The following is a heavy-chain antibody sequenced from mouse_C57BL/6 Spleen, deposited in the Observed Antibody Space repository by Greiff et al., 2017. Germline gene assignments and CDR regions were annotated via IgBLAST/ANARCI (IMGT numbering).Heavy chain of an antibody. CDR1: GYSITSGYY. CDR3: ARATDWDY. J-gene: IGHJ2*01. V-gene: IGHV3-6*01. D-gene: IGHD4-1*01. CDR2: ISYDGSN. Sequence: VQLQQSGPGLVKPSQSLSLTCSVTGYSITSGYYWNWIRQFPGNKLEWMGYISYDGSNNYNPSLKNRISITRDTSKNQFFLKLNSVTTEDTATYYCARATDWDYWGQGTTLTVSS.